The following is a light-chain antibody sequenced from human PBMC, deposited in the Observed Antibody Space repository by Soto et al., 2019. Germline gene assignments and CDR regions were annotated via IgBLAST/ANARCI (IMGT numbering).Light chain of an antibody. CDR2: DDR. CDR1: KIRTKS. CDR3: QVWDSSSDQVV. V-gene: IGLV3-21*02. J-gene: IGLJ2*01. Sequence: SYVLTQPPSVSVAPGQTARLTCGGIKIRTKSVYWNQLKPGQAPVLVLYDDRDWPSGIPERFSGSNSGNTATLTISRVEAGDEADYYCQVWDSSSDQVVFGGGTKLTVL.